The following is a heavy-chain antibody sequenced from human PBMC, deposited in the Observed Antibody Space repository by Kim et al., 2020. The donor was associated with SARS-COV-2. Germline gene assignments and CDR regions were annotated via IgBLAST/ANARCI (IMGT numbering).Heavy chain of an antibody. Sequence: RFTISRDDSKNTLYLQMNSLKTEDTAVYYCTTDFYYYDSSGYYALNYFDYWGQGTLVTVSS. J-gene: IGHJ4*02. CDR3: TTDFYYYDSSGYYALNYFDY. D-gene: IGHD3-22*01. V-gene: IGHV3-15*01.